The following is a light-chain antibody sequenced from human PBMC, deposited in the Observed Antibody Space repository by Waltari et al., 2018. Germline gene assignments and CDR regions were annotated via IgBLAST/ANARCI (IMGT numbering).Light chain of an antibody. CDR3: QQYYSIPLT. Sequence: DIQMTQPPSSLSASVGDRVTITCRASQGISSSLAWYQQKPGKAPKLLLHAASKLESGVPSRFSGSGSGTDFTLTISSLQPGDFATYYCQQYYSIPLTFGGGTKVEIK. V-gene: IGKV1-NL1*01. CDR2: AAS. J-gene: IGKJ4*01. CDR1: QGISSS.